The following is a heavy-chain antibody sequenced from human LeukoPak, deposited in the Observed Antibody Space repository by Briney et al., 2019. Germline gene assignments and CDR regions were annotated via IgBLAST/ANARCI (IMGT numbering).Heavy chain of an antibody. V-gene: IGHV4-30-2*01. J-gene: IGHJ3*02. D-gene: IGHD3-22*01. CDR2: IYHSGST. CDR1: GGSISSGGYS. Sequence: SQTLSLTCAVSGGSISSGGYSWSWIRQPPGKGLEWIGYIYHSGSTYYNPSLKSRVTISVDRSKNQFSLKLSSVTAAGTAVYYCARGEPSITMITNAFDIWGQGTMVTVSS. CDR3: ARGEPSITMITNAFDI.